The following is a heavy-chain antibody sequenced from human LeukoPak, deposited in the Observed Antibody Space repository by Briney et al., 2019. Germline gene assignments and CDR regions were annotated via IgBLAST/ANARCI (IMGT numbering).Heavy chain of an antibody. D-gene: IGHD2/OR15-2a*01. V-gene: IGHV3-30-3*01. J-gene: IGHJ4*02. Sequence: GRSLRLSCVASGFTFSSYAMHWVRQAPGKGPEWVAVISYDGSHKFYADSVKGPFTISRDNSKNTLYLQINSLRTEDTAVYYCAREQYSEYYFDYWGLGTLVTVSS. CDR2: ISYDGSHK. CDR3: AREQYSEYYFDY. CDR1: GFTFSSYA.